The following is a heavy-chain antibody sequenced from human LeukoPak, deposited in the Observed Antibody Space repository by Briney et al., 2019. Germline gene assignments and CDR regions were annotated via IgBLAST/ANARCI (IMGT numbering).Heavy chain of an antibody. Sequence: SETLSLTCTVSGGSISSYYRSWIRQPPGKGLEWIGYIYYSGSTNYNPSLKSRVTISLDTSKNQFSLRLNSVTAAEAAVYYCARALATAGRVYYFDSWGQGTMVTVSS. D-gene: IGHD6-13*01. CDR2: IYYSGST. V-gene: IGHV4-59*12. J-gene: IGHJ4*02. CDR1: GGSISSYY. CDR3: ARALATAGRVYYFDS.